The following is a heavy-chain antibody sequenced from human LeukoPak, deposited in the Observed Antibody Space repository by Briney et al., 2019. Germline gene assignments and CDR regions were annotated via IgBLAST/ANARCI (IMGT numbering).Heavy chain of an antibody. CDR3: ARGAYGDK. Sequence: ASVKVSCKASGYTLTSYGINWMRQAPGQGLEWMGWISTQSGNTNYAQKVEGRLTLTTDRSTNTAYMELRSLRSDDTAVYYCARGAYGDKWGQGTMVTVSS. CDR2: ISTQSGNT. D-gene: IGHD4-17*01. V-gene: IGHV1-18*01. J-gene: IGHJ4*02. CDR1: GYTLTSYG.